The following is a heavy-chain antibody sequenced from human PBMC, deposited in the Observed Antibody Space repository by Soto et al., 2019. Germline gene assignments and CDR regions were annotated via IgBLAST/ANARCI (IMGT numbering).Heavy chain of an antibody. CDR3: ARGPPIGAGHAFDI. CDR1: GYIFTSYG. D-gene: IGHD3-16*01. V-gene: IGHV1-18*01. Sequence: ASVKVSFQASGYIFTSYGISWVRQAPGQGLEWMGWISVYNGNTNYAQKLQGRVTMTTDTSTSTAYMELRSLRSDDTAVYYCARGPPIGAGHAFDIWGQGTMVTVSS. J-gene: IGHJ3*02. CDR2: ISVYNGNT.